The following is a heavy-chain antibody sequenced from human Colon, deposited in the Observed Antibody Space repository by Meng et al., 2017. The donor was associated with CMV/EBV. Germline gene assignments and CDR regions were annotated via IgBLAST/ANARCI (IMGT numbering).Heavy chain of an antibody. CDR2: TYYRSKYYN. CDR1: GDSVSSNSAA. J-gene: IGHJ4*02. Sequence: QVQLHQSGPGLVQPSQTRPLTCAISGDSVSSNSAAWNWIRQSPSRGLEWLGRTYYRSKYYNDYALSVKSRITINPDTYKIQFSLQLNSVTPEDTAIYYCARDWGDVRGGFDFWGQGTLVTVSS. D-gene: IGHD3-10*02. V-gene: IGHV6-1*01. CDR3: ARDWGDVRGGFDF.